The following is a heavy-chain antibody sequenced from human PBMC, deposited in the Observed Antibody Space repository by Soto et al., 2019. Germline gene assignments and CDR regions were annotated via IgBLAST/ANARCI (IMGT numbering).Heavy chain of an antibody. Sequence: GGSVRLSCAASGFTFSSYGMHWVRQAPGKGLEWVAVISYDGSNKYYADSVKGRFTISRDNSKNTLYLQMNSLRAEDTAVYYCAKVRKDYYYYGMDVWGQGTTVTVSS. J-gene: IGHJ6*02. CDR2: ISYDGSNK. CDR3: AKVRKDYYYYGMDV. CDR1: GFTFSSYG. V-gene: IGHV3-30*18.